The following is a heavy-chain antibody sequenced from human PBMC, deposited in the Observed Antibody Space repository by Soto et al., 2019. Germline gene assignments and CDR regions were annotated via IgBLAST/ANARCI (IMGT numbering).Heavy chain of an antibody. V-gene: IGHV1-18*01. D-gene: IGHD3-10*01. J-gene: IGHJ6*02. CDR1: GYTFTSYG. CDR2: ISAYNGNT. CDR3: ASGYYYGSGSYSERQSSYSYYSVMDG. Sequence: QVQLLQSGAEVKKPGASVKVSCKASGYTFTSYGISWVRQAPGQGLEWMGWISAYNGNTNYAQKLQGRVTMTTDTSMSTAYMELRSLRSDDTAVYYCASGYYYGSGSYSERQSSYSYYSVMDGRGQGTTGTVSS.